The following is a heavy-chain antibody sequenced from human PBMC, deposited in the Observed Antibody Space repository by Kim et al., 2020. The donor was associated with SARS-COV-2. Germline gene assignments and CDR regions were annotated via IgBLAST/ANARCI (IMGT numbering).Heavy chain of an antibody. Sequence: ADAVKGRFTISRDKSKNTLYLKMNSRRAEDKAVYYCAKDEGWELLGGGDYWGQGTLVTVSS. J-gene: IGHJ4*02. CDR3: AKDEGWELLGGGDY. V-gene: IGHV3-30*02. D-gene: IGHD1-26*01.